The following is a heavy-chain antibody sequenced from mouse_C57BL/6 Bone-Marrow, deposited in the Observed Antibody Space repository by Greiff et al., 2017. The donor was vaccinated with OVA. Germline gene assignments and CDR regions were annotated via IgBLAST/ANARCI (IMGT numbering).Heavy chain of an antibody. CDR1: GFTFSSYA. CDR3: AREGGTGGF. CDR2: ISDGGSYT. V-gene: IGHV5-4*01. Sequence: EVQVVESGGGLVKPGGSLKLSCAASGFTFSSYAMSWVRQTPEKRLEWVATISDGGSYTYYPDNVKGRFTISRDNAKNNLYLQMSHLKSEDSAMFYCAREGGTGGFWGQGTTLTVSS. D-gene: IGHD2-14*01. J-gene: IGHJ2*01.